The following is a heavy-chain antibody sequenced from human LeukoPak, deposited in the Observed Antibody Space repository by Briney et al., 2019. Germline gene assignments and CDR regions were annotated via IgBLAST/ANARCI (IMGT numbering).Heavy chain of an antibody. D-gene: IGHD5-18*01. CDR1: VGSITSGSYC. CDR2: IFTSGST. CDR3: ARELDVDTAMDY. J-gene: IGHJ4*02. Sequence: SQTLSLTCTVSVGSITSGSYCWSWIRQPAGRGLEGIGRIFTSGSTNYNPSLKSRVTRSIETSKNQSSLKLCSVTAAEPAVYYCARELDVDTAMDYWRQGTLVTVSS. V-gene: IGHV4-61*02.